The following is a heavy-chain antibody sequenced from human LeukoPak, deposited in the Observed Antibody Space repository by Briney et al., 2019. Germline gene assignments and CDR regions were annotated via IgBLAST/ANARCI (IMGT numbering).Heavy chain of an antibody. CDR1: GFTFSNAW. J-gene: IGHJ1*01. CDR2: IKSKTDGGTT. CDR3: TTIARRALYFQH. V-gene: IGHV3-15*01. D-gene: IGHD1-14*01. Sequence: GGSLRLSCAASGFTFSNAWMSWVRQAPGKRLEWVGRIKSKTDGGTTDYAAPVKGRFTISRDDSKNTLYLQMNSLKTEDTAVYYRTTIARRALYFQHWGQGTLVTVSS.